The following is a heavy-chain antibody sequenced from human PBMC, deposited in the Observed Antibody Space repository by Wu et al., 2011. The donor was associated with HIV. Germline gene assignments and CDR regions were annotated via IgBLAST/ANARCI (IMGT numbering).Heavy chain of an antibody. CDR3: ARHDFARGGFDS. CDR2: SILVTLI. J-gene: IGHJ4*02. CDR1: GYSFTNYG. Sequence: VQLVQSGAEVKKPGESLKISCKGSGYSFTNYGIGWCARCPGKAWSGRGSSILVTLIQIQPVLRRPGHHLSRQVHQHRYLQWSSLKASDTAIYYCARHDFARGGFDSWGQGTLVTVSS. D-gene: IGHD3-16*01. V-gene: IGHV5-51*01.